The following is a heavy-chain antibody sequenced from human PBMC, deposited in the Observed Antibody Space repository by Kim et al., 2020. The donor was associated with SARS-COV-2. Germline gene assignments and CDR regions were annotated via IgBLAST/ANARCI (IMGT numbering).Heavy chain of an antibody. CDR3: ARGGALGRAFDI. J-gene: IGHJ3*02. V-gene: IGHV3-13*05. Sequence: GGSLRLSCVASGFTFSGYDMQWVRRPPGKGLEWVSGIGPTGDPFYPGSKKGRFTISRDNAKESIYLQMNSLRAGDTAVYYCARGGALGRAFDIWGRGTM. CDR2: IGPTGDP. D-gene: IGHD3-16*01. CDR1: GFTFSGYD.